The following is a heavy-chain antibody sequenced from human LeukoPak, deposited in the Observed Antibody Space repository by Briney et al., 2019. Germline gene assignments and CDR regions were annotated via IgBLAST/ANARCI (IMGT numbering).Heavy chain of an antibody. V-gene: IGHV1-69*05. CDR3: AREAVNKYQLLYFDY. Sequence: ASVKVSCKASGYTFTSYYMHWVRQAPGQGLEWMGGIIPIFGTANYAQKFQGRVTITTDESTSTAYVELSSLRSEDTAVYYCAREAVNKYQLLYFDYWGQGTLVTVSS. J-gene: IGHJ4*02. CDR2: IIPIFGTA. D-gene: IGHD2-2*01. CDR1: GYTFTSYY.